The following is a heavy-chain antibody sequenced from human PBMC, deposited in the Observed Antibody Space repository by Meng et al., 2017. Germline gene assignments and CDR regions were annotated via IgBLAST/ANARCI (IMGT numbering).Heavy chain of an antibody. CDR3: ARVNQRKFDY. V-gene: IGHV1-69*05. Sequence: SVKVSCKASGGTFSSYAISWVRQAPGQGLEWMGGIIPIFGTATYAQKFQGRVTMTRDTSISTAYMELSRLRSDDTAVYYCARVNQRKFDYWGQGTLVTVSS. J-gene: IGHJ4*02. CDR1: GGTFSSYA. D-gene: IGHD1-14*01. CDR2: IIPIFGTA.